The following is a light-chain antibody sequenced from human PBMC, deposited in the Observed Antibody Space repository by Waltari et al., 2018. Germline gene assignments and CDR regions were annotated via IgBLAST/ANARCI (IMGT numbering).Light chain of an antibody. CDR2: GAS. CDR3: HQYGSSPPRP. J-gene: IGKJ2*01. CDR1: QSFVSSY. V-gene: IGKV3-20*01. Sequence: EIVLTQSPDTLSVSPGERATLSCRASQSFVSSYLARYQQKPGQAPRLLIYGASARATGIADRFSGSGSETDSTLTSNTLEPEDFAVYYCHQYGSSPPRPSGQGPKLEIK.